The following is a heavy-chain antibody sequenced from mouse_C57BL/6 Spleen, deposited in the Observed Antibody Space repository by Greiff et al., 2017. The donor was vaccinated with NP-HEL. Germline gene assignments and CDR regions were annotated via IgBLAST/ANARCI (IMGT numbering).Heavy chain of an antibody. CDR2: IHPNSGST. D-gene: IGHD2-4*01. J-gene: IGHJ2*01. CDR1: GYTFTSYW. CDR3: ARWIYYDYDEYFDY. Sequence: QVQLQQPGAELVKPGASVKLSCKASGYTFTSYWMHWVKQRPGQGLEWIGMIHPNSGSTNYNEKFKGKATLTADKPSSTAYMQLSSLTSEDSAVYFCARWIYYDYDEYFDYWGQGTTLTVSS. V-gene: IGHV1-64*01.